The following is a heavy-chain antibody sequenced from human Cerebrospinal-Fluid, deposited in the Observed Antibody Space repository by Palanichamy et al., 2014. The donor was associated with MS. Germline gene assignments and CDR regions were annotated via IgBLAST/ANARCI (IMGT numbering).Heavy chain of an antibody. CDR2: TYLRSKWHY. J-gene: IGHJ6*02. Sequence: QVQLQQSGPGLVKPSQTLSLTCAISGDSVSSDSVAWNWIRQSPSRGLEWLGRTYLRSKWHYDCAVSVKGRITINPDTSKNQFSLHLGSVTPEDTAIYYCARNYYDGGPIPFSLKYYYSHYDMDVWGQGTTVTVSS. CDR1: GDSVSSDSVA. V-gene: IGHV6-1*01. D-gene: IGHD3-22*01. CDR3: ARNYYDGGPIPFSLKYYYSHYDMDV.